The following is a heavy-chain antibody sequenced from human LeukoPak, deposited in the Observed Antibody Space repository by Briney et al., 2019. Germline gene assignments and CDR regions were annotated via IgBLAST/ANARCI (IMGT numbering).Heavy chain of an antibody. CDR3: ARDPYSGSYGDYYYYFMDI. J-gene: IGHJ6*03. CDR2: INLDGSQK. CDR1: GFTFFNYW. V-gene: IGHV3-7*01. Sequence: GGSLRLSCAASGFTFFNYWMSWVRQAPGKGLEWVANINLDGSQKYYVDSLKGRFTISRDNAKNSLYLQMNSLRADDTAVYYCARDPYSGSYGDYYYYFMDIWGKGTTVTISS. D-gene: IGHD1-26*01.